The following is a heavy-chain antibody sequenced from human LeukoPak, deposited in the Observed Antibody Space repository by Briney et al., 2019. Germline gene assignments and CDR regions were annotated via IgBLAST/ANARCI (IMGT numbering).Heavy chain of an antibody. CDR3: ARDDSSGSGWFDP. CDR2: IYHSGST. D-gene: IGHD3-22*01. CDR1: GGSISSGGYS. V-gene: IGHV4-30-2*01. J-gene: IGHJ5*02. Sequence: SETLSLTCAVSGGSISSGGYSWSWIRQPPGKGLEWIGYIYHSGSTYYNPSLKSRVTISVDRSKNQFSLKLSSVTAADTAVYYCARDDSSGSGWFDPWGLGTLVTVSS.